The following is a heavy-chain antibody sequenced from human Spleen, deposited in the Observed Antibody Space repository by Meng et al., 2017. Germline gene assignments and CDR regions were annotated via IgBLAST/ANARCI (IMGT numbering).Heavy chain of an antibody. CDR1: GFTVSDTY. CDR2: IQSGGRT. Sequence: GESLKISCAVSGFTVSDTYMAWVRQAPGKGLEWVSLIQSGGRTYYADSARGRFTNFRDSSKNTLPLQMSSVRADDTTVYFCARGVGSGLYFYNFDYWGQGTVVTVSS. J-gene: IGHJ4*02. D-gene: IGHD6-19*01. V-gene: IGHV3-66*02. CDR3: ARGVGSGLYFYNFDY.